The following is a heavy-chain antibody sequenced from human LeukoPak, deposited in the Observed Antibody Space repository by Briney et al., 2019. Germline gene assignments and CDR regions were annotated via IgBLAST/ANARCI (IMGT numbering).Heavy chain of an antibody. J-gene: IGHJ3*02. CDR1: GYTFTGHY. CDR3: ARRIAGRLINDAFDI. V-gene: IGHV1-2*02. D-gene: IGHD6-6*01. Sequence: VASVTVSCKASGYTFTGHYMHWVRQAPGQGLEWMGWINPYSGGTHYALIFQDRVTITRDNSISTAYMELSRLRSDDTAVYYCARRIAGRLINDAFDIWGQGTMVTVSS. CDR2: INPYSGGT.